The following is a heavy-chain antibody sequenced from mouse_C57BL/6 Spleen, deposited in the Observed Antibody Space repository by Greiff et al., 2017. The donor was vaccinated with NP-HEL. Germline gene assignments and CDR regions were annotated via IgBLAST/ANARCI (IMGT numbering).Heavy chain of an antibody. Sequence: VQLQQPGAELVKPGASVKLSCKASGYTFTSYWMQWVKQRPGQGLEWIGEIDPSDSYTNYNQKFKGKATLTVDTSSSTAYMQLSSLTSEDSAVYYCASPPGGSSYVGYFDVWGTGTTVTVSS. D-gene: IGHD1-1*01. CDR1: GYTFTSYW. CDR2: IDPSDSYT. CDR3: ASPPGGSSYVGYFDV. J-gene: IGHJ1*03. V-gene: IGHV1-50*01.